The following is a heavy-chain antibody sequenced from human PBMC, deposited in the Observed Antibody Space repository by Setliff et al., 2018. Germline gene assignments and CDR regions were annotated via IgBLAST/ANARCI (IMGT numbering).Heavy chain of an antibody. V-gene: IGHV1-69*13. D-gene: IGHD6-13*01. J-gene: IGHJ6*02. Sequence: SVKVSCKASGGTFSNYAISWVRQAPGQGLEWMGGIIPMFRSGNYAQKFQGRVTITADESTSTVYMELTSLRAEDTAVYYCARGKMDVGAAGGKYCAMDVWGQGTAVTVSS. CDR2: IIPMFRSG. CDR1: GGTFSNYA. CDR3: ARGKMDVGAAGGKYCAMDV.